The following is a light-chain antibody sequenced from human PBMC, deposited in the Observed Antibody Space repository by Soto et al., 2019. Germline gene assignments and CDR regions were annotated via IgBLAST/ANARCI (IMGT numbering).Light chain of an antibody. Sequence: QSVLTQPPSASGTPGQRVTISCSGSDSNIGSNTVNWYQHLPGMAPKLLTNSNDHRPSGVADRFSRSKSGTSASLAISGLQSEDEADYYCATWDDILNGWVFGGGTKLTVL. CDR1: DSNIGSNT. J-gene: IGLJ3*02. CDR3: ATWDDILNGWV. CDR2: SND. V-gene: IGLV1-44*01.